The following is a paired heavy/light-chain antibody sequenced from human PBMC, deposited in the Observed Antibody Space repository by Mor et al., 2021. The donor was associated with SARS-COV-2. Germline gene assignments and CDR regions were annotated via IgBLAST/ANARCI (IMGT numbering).Heavy chain of an antibody. CDR3: ARPSRKTTPDY. V-gene: IGHV3-7*03. CDR2: IILNGTKT. CDR1: GFTFSSYW. J-gene: IGHJ4*02. D-gene: IGHD1-1*01. Sequence: EVQLVESGGGLVQPGGSLRLSCAASGFTFSSYWMSWVRQAPGKGLEWVATIILNGTKTYYADSVEGRFTISRDNAKRSLYLLMNSLRSEDTAVYYCARPSRKTTPDYWGQGTLVTVSS.
Light chain of an antibody. CDR1: QSLVDSDGNTY. J-gene: IGKJ2*03. CDR2: KVS. CDR3: MQGKDWPAYG. V-gene: IGKV2-30*01. Sequence: DVVMTQSPLSLPVTLGQPASISCRSSQSLVDSDGNTYLNWYQQRPGQSPRRLIYKVSNRDSGVPDRFSGSGSGADFTLKISSVEADDVAFYYCMQGKDWPAYGFGQGTKLEI.